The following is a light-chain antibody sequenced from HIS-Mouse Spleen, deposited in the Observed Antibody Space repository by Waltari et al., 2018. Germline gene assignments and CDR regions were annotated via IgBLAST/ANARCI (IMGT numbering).Light chain of an antibody. Sequence: SSELTQDPAVSVALGQTVRITCQGDSLRSYYASWYQQKPGQAPVLVIYGKNTRPSGIPDRFSCSSSGNTASLTLPGAQAEDEADYYCNSRDSSGNHVVFGGGTKLTVL. CDR1: SLRSYY. CDR2: GKN. J-gene: IGLJ2*01. CDR3: NSRDSSGNHVV. V-gene: IGLV3-19*01.